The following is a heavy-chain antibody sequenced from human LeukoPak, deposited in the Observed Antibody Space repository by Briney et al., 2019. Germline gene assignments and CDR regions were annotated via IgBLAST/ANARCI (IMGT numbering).Heavy chain of an antibody. CDR3: ARDRVGYYFDY. Sequence: GGSLRLSCAASGFXFSDYYISWIRQAPGKGLEWISYISDSSSYTNYADSVKGRFTISRDNAKNSLYLQMNSLRAEDTAVYYCARDRVGYYFDYWGQGTLVTVSS. V-gene: IGHV3-11*05. CDR1: GFXFSDYY. CDR2: ISDSSSYT. D-gene: IGHD1-26*01. J-gene: IGHJ4*02.